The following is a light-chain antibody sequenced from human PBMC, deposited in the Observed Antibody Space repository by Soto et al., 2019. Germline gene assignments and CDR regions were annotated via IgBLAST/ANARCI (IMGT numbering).Light chain of an antibody. CDR2: SNN. CDR3: AAWDDSLNGYV. V-gene: IGLV1-44*01. CDR1: SPNIGSNT. Sequence: QSVRTQPRSASGTPGQRVTISCSGSSPNIGSNTVNWYQQLPGTAPKLLIYSNNQRPSGVPDRFSGSKSGTSASLAISGLQSEDEADYYCAAWDDSLNGYVFGTGTKVTVL. J-gene: IGLJ1*01.